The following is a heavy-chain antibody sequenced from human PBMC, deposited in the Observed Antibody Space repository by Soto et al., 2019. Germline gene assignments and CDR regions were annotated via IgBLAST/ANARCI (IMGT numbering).Heavy chain of an antibody. CDR2: INPNSGDT. V-gene: IGHV1-2*02. J-gene: IGHJ6*02. D-gene: IGHD2-2*01. CDR3: ARNNVRVGGLSYQYFYGMDV. CDR1: GYTFIGYY. Sequence: QVQLVQSGAEVKKPGASVKVSCKASGYTFIGYYMHWVRQAPGQGLEWMGWINPNSGDTNYAQKFQCRVTMTRDTSITTAYMELSSLRSDDTAVYYCARNNVRVGGLSYQYFYGMDVWGQGTTVNVSS.